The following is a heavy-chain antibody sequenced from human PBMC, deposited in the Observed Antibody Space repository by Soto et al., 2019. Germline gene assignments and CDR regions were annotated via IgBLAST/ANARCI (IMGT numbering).Heavy chain of an antibody. Sequence: QVQLVESGGGVVQPGRSLRLSCAASGFTFSSYGMHWVRQAPGKGLEWVAVISYDGSNKYYADSVKGRFTISRDNSKNTLYLHMNSLRAEDTAVYYCAKEKVWGYYFDYWGQGTLVTVSS. J-gene: IGHJ4*02. D-gene: IGHD7-27*01. V-gene: IGHV3-30*18. CDR2: ISYDGSNK. CDR3: AKEKVWGYYFDY. CDR1: GFTFSSYG.